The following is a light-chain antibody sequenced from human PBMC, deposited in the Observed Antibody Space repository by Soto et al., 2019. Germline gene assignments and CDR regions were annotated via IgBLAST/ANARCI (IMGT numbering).Light chain of an antibody. J-gene: IGKJ4*01. Sequence: AIQMTQSPSSLSASVGDRVTITCRASQYIRNDLGWYQQKPGTAPRLLISVASSLRSGVPSRFSGSGSGTDFNFTLSSLQPEDFATYYCFQDYDYPLTFGGGTKVDI. CDR2: VAS. V-gene: IGKV1-6*01. CDR3: FQDYDYPLT. CDR1: QYIRND.